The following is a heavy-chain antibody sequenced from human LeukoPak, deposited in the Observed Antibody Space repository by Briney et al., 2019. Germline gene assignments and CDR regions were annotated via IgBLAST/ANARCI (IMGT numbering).Heavy chain of an antibody. CDR2: IIPFFGTA. CDR3: TRTVIAAAGISSYYYGMDV. V-gene: IGHV1-69*13. D-gene: IGHD6-13*01. Sequence: ASVKVFCKGSGSTFSSYAISWVRQDPGQGPGVNGGIIPFFGTANYAQKFQGRVTITADESTSTAYTELSSLRSESNAKSSCTRTVIAAAGISSYYYGMDVWGKGTTVTVSS. J-gene: IGHJ6*04. CDR1: GSTFSSYA.